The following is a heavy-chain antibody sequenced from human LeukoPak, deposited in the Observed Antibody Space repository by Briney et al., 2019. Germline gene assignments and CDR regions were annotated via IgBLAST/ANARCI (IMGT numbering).Heavy chain of an antibody. CDR2: INSDGSEG. CDR3: AKDPPIPLDY. V-gene: IGHV3-7*03. CDR1: GFTFSGFW. D-gene: IGHD2-21*01. Sequence: GGSLRLSCAVSGFTFSGFWMSWSRQAPGKGLEWVASINSDGSEGYYADVVKGRFTISRDNAKNSLYLQINSLRAEDTAVYYCAKDPPIPLDYWGQGTLVTVSS. J-gene: IGHJ4*02.